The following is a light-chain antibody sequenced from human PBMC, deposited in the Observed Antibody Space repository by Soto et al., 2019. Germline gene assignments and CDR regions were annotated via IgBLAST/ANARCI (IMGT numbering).Light chain of an antibody. CDR1: QGISSW. CDR3: QQGNSLPLT. Sequence: DIQMTQSPSSVSASVGDRVTITCRASQGISSWLAWYQQKPGKAPKLLIFEASSLQSGVPSRFGGSGSGTHFTLTIRSLQPEDVATYYCQQGNSLPLTFGGGTKVDIK. V-gene: IGKV1-12*01. CDR2: EAS. J-gene: IGKJ4*01.